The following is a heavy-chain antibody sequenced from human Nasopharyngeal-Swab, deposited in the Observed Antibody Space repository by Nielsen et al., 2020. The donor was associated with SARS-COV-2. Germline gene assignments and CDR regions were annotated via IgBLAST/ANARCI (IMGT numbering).Heavy chain of an antibody. J-gene: IGHJ4*02. CDR2: IYSGGST. CDR3: ARGRGGFGYGDYVDY. Sequence: GGSLRLSCAASGFTFSSYWMSWVRQAPGKGLEWVSVIYSGGSTYYADSVKGRFTISRDNSKNTLYLRMNSLRAEDTAVYYCARGRGGFGYGDYVDYWGQGTLVTVSS. D-gene: IGHD4-17*01. CDR1: GFTFSSYW. V-gene: IGHV3-53*01.